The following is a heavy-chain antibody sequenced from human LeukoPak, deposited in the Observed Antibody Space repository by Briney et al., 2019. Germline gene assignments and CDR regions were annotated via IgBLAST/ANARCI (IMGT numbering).Heavy chain of an antibody. CDR3: ATPSGGGSCDHWFDP. CDR2: VDPEDGET. D-gene: IGHD2-15*01. V-gene: IGHV1-69-2*01. J-gene: IGHJ5*02. Sequence: ASVKISCKVSGYTFTDYYMHWVQQAPGKGLEWMGLVDPEDGETIYAEKFQGRVTITADTSTDTAYMELSSLRSEDTAVYYCATPSGGGSCDHWFDPWGQGTLVTVSS. CDR1: GYTFTDYY.